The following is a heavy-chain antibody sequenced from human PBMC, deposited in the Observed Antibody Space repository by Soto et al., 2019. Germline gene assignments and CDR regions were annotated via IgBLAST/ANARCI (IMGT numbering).Heavy chain of an antibody. Sequence: GASVKVSCKVSGYTLTELSMHWVRQAPGKGLERMGGFDPEDGETIYAQKFQGRVTMTEDTSTDTAYMELSSLRSEDTAVYYCATGSLKAYYFDYWGQGTLVTVSS. CDR2: FDPEDGET. CDR1: GYTLTELS. J-gene: IGHJ4*02. V-gene: IGHV1-24*01. CDR3: ATGSLKAYYFDY.